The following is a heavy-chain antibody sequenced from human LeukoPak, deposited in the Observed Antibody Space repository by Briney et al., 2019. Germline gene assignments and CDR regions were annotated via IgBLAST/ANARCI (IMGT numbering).Heavy chain of an antibody. CDR3: AKDYCSGGSCYHYWYFDL. V-gene: IGHV3-48*01. CDR1: GFTFSSYT. Sequence: GGSLRLSCAASGFTFSSYTMNWVRQAPGKGLEWVSYIRSSSSTIYYADSVKGRFTISRDNSKTTLYLQMNSLRAEDTAVYYCAKDYCSGGSCYHYWYFDLWGRGTRVTVSS. J-gene: IGHJ2*01. D-gene: IGHD2-15*01. CDR2: IRSSSSTI.